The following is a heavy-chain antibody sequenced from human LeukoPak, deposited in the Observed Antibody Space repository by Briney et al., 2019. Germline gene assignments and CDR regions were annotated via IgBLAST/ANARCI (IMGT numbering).Heavy chain of an antibody. V-gene: IGHV1-2*02. Sequence: ASVKVSCQASGYTFTGYYMHWVRQAPGQGLEWMGWINPNSGGTNYAQKFQGRVTMTRDTSISTAYMELSRLRSDDTAVYYCARAGVWDYSDSSGYHNAAFDIWGQGTMVTVSS. CDR1: GYTFTGYY. CDR3: ARAGVWDYSDSSGYHNAAFDI. J-gene: IGHJ3*02. CDR2: INPNSGGT. D-gene: IGHD3-22*01.